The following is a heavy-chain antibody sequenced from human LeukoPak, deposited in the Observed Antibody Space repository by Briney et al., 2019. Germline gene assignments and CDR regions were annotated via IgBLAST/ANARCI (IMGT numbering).Heavy chain of an antibody. CDR3: AGYNWNLFYY. D-gene: IGHD1-20*01. V-gene: IGHV4-34*01. J-gene: IGHJ4*02. CDR1: GGSFNDYY. CDR2: INLRGST. Sequence: KPSETLSLTCAVYGGSFNDYYWNWIRQPPGKGLEWIGEINLRGSTTYNPSLKSRVTISLDESKNQFSLKLSSVTAADTAVYYCAGYNWNLFYYWGQGTLVTVSS.